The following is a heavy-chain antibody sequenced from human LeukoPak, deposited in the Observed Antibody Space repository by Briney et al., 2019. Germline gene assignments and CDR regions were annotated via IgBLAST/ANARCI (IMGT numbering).Heavy chain of an antibody. CDR2: TYYRSNRHN. D-gene: IGHD3-10*01. CDR1: ADSVSSNSAT. Sequence: SQTLSLTCAIFADSVSSNSATWNWLRQSPSRGLEWLGRTYYRSNRHNEYAVSVKSRITTHPDTSKNQFSLKLNSVTPEETAVYYCVRDGESANWYFDLWGRGTLVTVSS. CDR3: VRDGESANWYFDL. V-gene: IGHV6-1*01. J-gene: IGHJ2*01.